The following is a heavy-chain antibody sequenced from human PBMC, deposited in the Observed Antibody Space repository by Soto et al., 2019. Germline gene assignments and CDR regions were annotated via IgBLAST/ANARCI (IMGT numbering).Heavy chain of an antibody. CDR2: ISGSGGGT. V-gene: IGHV3-23*01. J-gene: IGHJ4*02. CDR1: GFTFSSYA. D-gene: IGHD4-4*01. Sequence: EVQLLESGGGLVQPGGSLRLSCAASGFTFSSYAMSWVPQAPGRGLEWDSAISGSGGGTYYANSVKGRFTIPSDNSKSTLYLQLNSLRAYHTALYHGAKDSGSDYSAWDGGDYLGQGPLVTVSS. CDR3: AKDSGSDYSAWDGGDY.